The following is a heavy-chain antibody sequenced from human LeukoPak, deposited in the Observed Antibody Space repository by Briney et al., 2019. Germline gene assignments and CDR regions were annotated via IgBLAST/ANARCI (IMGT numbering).Heavy chain of an antibody. D-gene: IGHD3-10*01. J-gene: IGHJ6*03. CDR3: AGSPQGITMVRGVSSTPYYYYYMDV. V-gene: IGHV3-21*01. Sequence: PGGSLRLSCAASGFTFSSYSMNWVRQAPGKGLEWVSSISSSSSYIYYADSVKGRFTSSRDNAKNSLYLQMNSLRAEDTAVYYCAGSPQGITMVRGVSSTPYYYYYMDVWGKGTTVTVSS. CDR1: GFTFSSYS. CDR2: ISSSSSYI.